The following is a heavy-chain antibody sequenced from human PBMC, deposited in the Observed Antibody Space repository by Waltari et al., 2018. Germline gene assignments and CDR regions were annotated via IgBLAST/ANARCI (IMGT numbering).Heavy chain of an antibody. CDR3: ARLYYGSGTDY. J-gene: IGHJ4*02. D-gene: IGHD3-10*01. CDR1: GGTFSSYT. CDR2: IIPILGIA. Sequence: QVQLVQSGAEVKKPGSSVKVSCKASGGTFSSYTISWVRQAPGQGLEWMGRIIPILGIANYAQKFKGRVTMTRNTSISTAYMELSSLRSEDTAVYYCARLYYGSGTDYWGQGTLVTVSS. V-gene: IGHV1-69*02.